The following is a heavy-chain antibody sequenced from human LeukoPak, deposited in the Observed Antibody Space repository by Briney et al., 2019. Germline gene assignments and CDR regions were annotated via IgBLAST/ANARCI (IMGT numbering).Heavy chain of an antibody. V-gene: IGHV4-59*01. CDR2: IYYTGNT. CDR3: ARRSSDCTNGVCYPAYYFDY. J-gene: IGHJ4*02. D-gene: IGHD2-8*01. CDR1: GGSISTDY. Sequence: SETLSLTCTVSGGSISTDYWSWIRQPPGKGLEWIGYIYYTGNTDYNPSLKSRVTISVDTSKNQFSLKLSSVTAADTAVYYCARRSSDCTNGVCYPAYYFDYWGQGTLVTVSS.